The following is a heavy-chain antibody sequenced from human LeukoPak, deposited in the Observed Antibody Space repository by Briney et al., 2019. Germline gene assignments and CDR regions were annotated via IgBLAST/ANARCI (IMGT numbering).Heavy chain of an antibody. D-gene: IGHD6-13*01. V-gene: IGHV4-38-2*01. CDR2: IYHSGST. CDR1: GYSISSGYY. Sequence: PSETLSLTCAVSGYSISSGYYWGWIRQPPGQGLEWIGSIYHSGSTYYNPSLKRRVTISVDTSKNQFSLKLSSVTAADTAVYYCARLIAAAGTSWGQGTLVTVSS. J-gene: IGHJ4*02. CDR3: ARLIAAAGTS.